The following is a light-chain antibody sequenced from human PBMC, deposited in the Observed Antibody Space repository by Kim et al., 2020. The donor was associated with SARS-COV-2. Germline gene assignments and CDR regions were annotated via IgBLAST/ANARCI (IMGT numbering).Light chain of an antibody. Sequence: PGQRVTISCSGTRSNIGNNFVFWYQQLPGTAPKLLIYRNDQRPSGVPDRFSGSKSGASASLAISGLRSEDEADYFCGAWDDSLNFVFGTGTKVTVL. CDR2: RND. J-gene: IGLJ1*01. CDR3: GAWDDSLNFV. V-gene: IGLV1-47*01. CDR1: RSNIGNNF.